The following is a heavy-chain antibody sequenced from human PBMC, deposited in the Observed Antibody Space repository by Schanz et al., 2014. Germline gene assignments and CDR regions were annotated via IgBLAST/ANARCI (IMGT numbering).Heavy chain of an antibody. J-gene: IGHJ4*02. CDR3: ARDFSAYVGNYFDY. D-gene: IGHD5-12*01. V-gene: IGHV1-18*01. CDR2: INGYNGHT. CDR1: GYTFSSYG. Sequence: QVQLVQSGAEVKKPGASVKVSCKASGYTFSSYGITWVRQAPGQGREWMGWINGYNGHTLYAQKFQGRVTMTTDTSTSTAYMELTSLRFDDTAVYYCARDFSAYVGNYFDYWGQGTLVTVSS.